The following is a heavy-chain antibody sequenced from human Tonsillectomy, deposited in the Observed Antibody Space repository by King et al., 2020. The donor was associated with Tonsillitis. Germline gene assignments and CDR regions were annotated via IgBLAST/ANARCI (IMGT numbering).Heavy chain of an antibody. Sequence: VQLVESGGGVVQPGRSLRLSCAASGFTFSSYAMHWVRQAPGKGLEWVAVISYDGSNKYYADSVKGRFTLSRDNSKNTLYLQMNSLRAEDTAVYYCARDLQYDFWSGYYQDYYYYYMDVWGKGTTVTVSS. D-gene: IGHD3-3*01. CDR2: ISYDGSNK. CDR1: GFTFSSYA. CDR3: ARDLQYDFWSGYYQDYYYYYMDV. J-gene: IGHJ6*03. V-gene: IGHV3-30-3*01.